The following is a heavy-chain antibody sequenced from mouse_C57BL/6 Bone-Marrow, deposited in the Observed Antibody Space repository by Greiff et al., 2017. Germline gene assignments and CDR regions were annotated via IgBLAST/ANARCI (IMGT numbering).Heavy chain of an antibody. CDR3: ARGGGNCYFDY. V-gene: IGHV1-54*01. CDR1: GYAFTNYL. J-gene: IGHJ2*01. Sequence: VQLQESGAELVRPGTSVKVSCKASGYAFTNYLIEWVKQRPGQGLEWIGVINPGSGGTNYNEKFKGKATLTADKSSSTAYMQLSSLTSEDSAVYCCARGGGNCYFDYWGQGTTLTVSA. D-gene: IGHD2-1*01. CDR2: INPGSGGT.